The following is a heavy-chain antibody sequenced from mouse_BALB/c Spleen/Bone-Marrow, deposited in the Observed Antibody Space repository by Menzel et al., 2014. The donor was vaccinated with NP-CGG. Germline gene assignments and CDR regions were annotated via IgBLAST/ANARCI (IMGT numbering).Heavy chain of an antibody. D-gene: IGHD2-1*01. CDR1: GYTFTSYY. V-gene: IGHV1S81*02. J-gene: IGHJ3*01. Sequence: VQLQQSGAELVKPGASVKLSCKASGYTFTSYYMYWVKQRPGQGLEWIGEINPSNGGTNFNEKFKSKATLTVDKSSSTAYRQLSSLTSEDSAVYYCTREGDSTFAYWGQGTLVTVSA. CDR3: TREGDSTFAY. CDR2: INPSNGGT.